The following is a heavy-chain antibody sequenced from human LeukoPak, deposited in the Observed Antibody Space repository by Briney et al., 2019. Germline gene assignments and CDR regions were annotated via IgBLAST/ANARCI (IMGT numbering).Heavy chain of an antibody. V-gene: IGHV1-69*05. J-gene: IGHJ6*03. CDR3: ARSITIFGVVISENYYYYMDV. Sequence: SVNVSCKASGGTFSSYAISWVRQAPGQGLEWMGGIIPIFGTANYAQKFQGRVTITTDESTSTAYMELSSLRSEDTAVYYCARSITIFGVVISENYYYYMDVWAKGPRSPSP. CDR2: IIPIFGTA. D-gene: IGHD3-3*01. CDR1: GGTFSSYA.